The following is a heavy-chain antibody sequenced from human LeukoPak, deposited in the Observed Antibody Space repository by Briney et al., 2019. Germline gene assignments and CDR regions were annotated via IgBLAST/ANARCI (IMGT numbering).Heavy chain of an antibody. D-gene: IGHD3-10*01. CDR3: ARERITMVRGVMRYYYGMDV. V-gene: IGHV4-4*07. Sequence: PETLSLTCTVAAGFITSYSWSWIRQPAGKGLEWIGRIYTSVSTNYNPSLKSRVTMSVDTSKNQFSRKLSSVAAVDTAVYYCARERITMVRGVMRYYYGMDVWGQGTTVTVSS. CDR2: IYTSVST. J-gene: IGHJ6*02. CDR1: AGFITSYS.